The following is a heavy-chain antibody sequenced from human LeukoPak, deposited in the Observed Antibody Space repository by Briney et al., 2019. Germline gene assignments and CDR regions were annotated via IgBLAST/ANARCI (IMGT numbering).Heavy chain of an antibody. CDR1: GGSFSGYY. Sequence: PSETQSLTCAVYGGSFSGYYWSWIRQPPGKGLEWIGEINHSGSTNYNPSLKSRVTISVDTSKNQFSLKLSSVTAADTAVYYCARGGRGRYYDSSGSLYSWGQGTLVTVSS. V-gene: IGHV4-34*01. D-gene: IGHD3-22*01. CDR3: ARGGRGRYYDSSGSLYS. J-gene: IGHJ4*02. CDR2: INHSGST.